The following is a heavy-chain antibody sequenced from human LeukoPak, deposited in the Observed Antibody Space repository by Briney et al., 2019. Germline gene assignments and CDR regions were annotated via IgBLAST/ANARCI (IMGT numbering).Heavy chain of an antibody. V-gene: IGHV3-23*01. Sequence: GGSLRLSCAASGFTFSSYAMSWVRQAPGKGLEWVSAISGSGGSTYYADSVKGRFTISRDNSKNTLYLQMNSLRAEDTAVYYCAKDVTRRITIFGVVTKGLHFDYWGQGTLVTVSS. J-gene: IGHJ4*02. D-gene: IGHD3-3*01. CDR1: GFTFSSYA. CDR2: ISGSGGST. CDR3: AKDVTRRITIFGVVTKGLHFDY.